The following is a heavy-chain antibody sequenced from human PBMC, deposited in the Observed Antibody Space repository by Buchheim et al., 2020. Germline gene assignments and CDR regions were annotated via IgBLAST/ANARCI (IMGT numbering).Heavy chain of an antibody. CDR3: AKALYSNYGDVFDY. V-gene: IGHV3-9*01. D-gene: IGHD4-11*01. Sequence: VQLVESGGGVVQPGRSLRLSCAASGFTFDDFAMHWVRQAPGKGLEWVSGVSWNSGMTGYAGSVKGRFTISRDNAKNSLYLQMNSLRAEDTAFYYCAKALYSNYGDVFDYWGQGTL. CDR1: GFTFDDFA. CDR2: VSWNSGMT. J-gene: IGHJ4*02.